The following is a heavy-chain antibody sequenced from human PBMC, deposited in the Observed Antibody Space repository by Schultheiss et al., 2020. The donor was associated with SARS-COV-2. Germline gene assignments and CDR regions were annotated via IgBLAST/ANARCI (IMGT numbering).Heavy chain of an antibody. Sequence: SETLSLTCTVSGGSISSYYWSWIRQPAGKGLEWIGRIYTSGSTNYNPSLKSRVTMSVDTSKNQFSLKLSSVTAADTAVYYCARCPNYYDSSGYYYDTCYYGMDVWGQGTTVTVSS. V-gene: IGHV4-4*07. CDR1: GGSISSYY. CDR2: IYTSGST. J-gene: IGHJ6*02. CDR3: ARCPNYYDSSGYYYDTCYYGMDV. D-gene: IGHD3-22*01.